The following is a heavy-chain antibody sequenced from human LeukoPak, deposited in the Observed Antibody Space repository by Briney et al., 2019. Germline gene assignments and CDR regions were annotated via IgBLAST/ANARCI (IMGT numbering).Heavy chain of an antibody. Sequence: SETLSLTCAVYGGSSSGYYWSWIRQPPGKGLEWIGEINHSGSTNYNPSLKSRVTISVDTSKNQFSLKLSSVTAADTAVYYCARGFFRVRGKYFQHWGQGTLVTVSS. V-gene: IGHV4-34*01. CDR1: GGSSSGYY. J-gene: IGHJ1*01. D-gene: IGHD3-10*01. CDR3: ARGFFRVRGKYFQH. CDR2: INHSGST.